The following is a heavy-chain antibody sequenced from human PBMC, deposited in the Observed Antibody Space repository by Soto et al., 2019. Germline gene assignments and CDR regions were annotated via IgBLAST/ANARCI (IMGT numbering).Heavy chain of an antibody. V-gene: IGHV3-11*01. CDR2: ISSSGSTI. CDR3: AREKVVVTTSHYFDY. J-gene: IGHJ4*02. Sequence: GGSLRLSCAASGFTFSDYYMSWIRQAPGKGLEWVSYISSSGSTIYYADSVKGRFTISRDNAKNSLYLQMNSLGAEDTAVYYCAREKVVVTTSHYFDYWGQGTLVTVSS. CDR1: GFTFSDYY. D-gene: IGHD2-21*02.